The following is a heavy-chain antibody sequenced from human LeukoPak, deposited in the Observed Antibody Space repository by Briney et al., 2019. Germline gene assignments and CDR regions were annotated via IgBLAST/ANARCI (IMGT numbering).Heavy chain of an antibody. CDR3: ARGGDGGSGIVEDY. J-gene: IGHJ4*02. V-gene: IGHV4-59*01. CDR1: GGSISSYY. CDR2: IYYSGST. D-gene: IGHD3-10*01. Sequence: PSETLSLTCTVSGGSISSYYWSWIRQPPGKGLEWIGYIYYSGSTNYNPSLKGRVTIPVDTSKNQFSLKLSSVTAADTAVYYCARGGDGGSGIVEDYWGQGTLVTVSS.